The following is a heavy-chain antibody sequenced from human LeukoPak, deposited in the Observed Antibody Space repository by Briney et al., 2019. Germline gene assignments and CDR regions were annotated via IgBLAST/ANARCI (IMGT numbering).Heavy chain of an antibody. V-gene: IGHV3-20*04. J-gene: IGHJ4*02. D-gene: IGHD6-19*01. CDR3: ARGDGSSGWYSDR. Sequence: GGSLRLSCAASGFNFGGYGMSWVRQAPGKGLEWVSGTTSDGGRKGYADSLKGRFTISRDNAKNSLYLQMNSLRGEDTALYYCARGDGSSGWYSDRWGQGTLVTVSS. CDR1: GFNFGGYG. CDR2: TTSDGGRK.